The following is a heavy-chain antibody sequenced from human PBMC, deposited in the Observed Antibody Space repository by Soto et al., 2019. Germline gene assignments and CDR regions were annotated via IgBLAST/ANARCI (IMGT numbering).Heavy chain of an antibody. CDR2: IIPIFGTA. V-gene: IGHV1-69*13. J-gene: IGHJ4*02. CDR3: ARDPYYYDSSGSYFDY. Sequence: SVKVSCKASGGTFSSYAISWVRQAPGQGLEWMGGIIPIFGTANYAQKFQGRVTITADESTSTAYMGLSSLRSEDTAVYYCARDPYYYDSSGSYFDYWGQGTLVTVSS. D-gene: IGHD3-22*01. CDR1: GGTFSSYA.